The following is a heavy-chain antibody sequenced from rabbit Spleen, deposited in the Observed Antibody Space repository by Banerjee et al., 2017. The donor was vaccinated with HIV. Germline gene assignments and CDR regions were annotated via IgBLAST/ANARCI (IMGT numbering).Heavy chain of an antibody. Sequence: QLKESGGGLVQPGGSLKLSCKASGFDFSSYYMSWVRQAPGKGLEWIGYIDLVFGSTYYASWVNGRFTIFSDNAQNTVFLQLNSLTVADTATYFCARDPAYSSGSGSAIPYLWGQGTLVTVS. CDR2: IDLVFGST. CDR3: ARDPAYSSGSGSAIPYL. D-gene: IGHD1-1*01. CDR1: GFDFSSYY. V-gene: IGHV1S7*01. J-gene: IGHJ3*01.